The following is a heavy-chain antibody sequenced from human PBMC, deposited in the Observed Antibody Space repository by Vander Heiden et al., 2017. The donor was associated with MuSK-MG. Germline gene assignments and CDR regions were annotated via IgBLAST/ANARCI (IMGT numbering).Heavy chain of an antibody. Sequence: QVQLQESGPGLLKPSQTLSLTCSVSGGSISSGGYYWSWIRQHPGKGLEWIGYIYYSGSTNYNPSLKSRVTTSVDTSKNQFSLKLSSVTAADTAVYYCAGSRRGLGWFDPWGQGTLVTVSS. V-gene: IGHV4-31*03. CDR1: GGSISSGGYY. CDR3: AGSRRGLGWFDP. D-gene: IGHD3-10*01. CDR2: IYYSGST. J-gene: IGHJ5*02.